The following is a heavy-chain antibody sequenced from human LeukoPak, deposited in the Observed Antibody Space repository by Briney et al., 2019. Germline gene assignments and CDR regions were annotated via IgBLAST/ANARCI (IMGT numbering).Heavy chain of an antibody. Sequence: GGSLRLSCAASGGTFSSYAMTWVRQAPGKGLEWVSYISSSGSTIYYADSVKGRFTISRDNAKNSLYLQMNSLRAEDTAVYYCAELGITMIGGVWGKGTTVTISS. V-gene: IGHV3-48*03. CDR1: GGTFSSYA. CDR2: ISSSGSTI. J-gene: IGHJ6*04. CDR3: AELGITMIGGV. D-gene: IGHD3-10*02.